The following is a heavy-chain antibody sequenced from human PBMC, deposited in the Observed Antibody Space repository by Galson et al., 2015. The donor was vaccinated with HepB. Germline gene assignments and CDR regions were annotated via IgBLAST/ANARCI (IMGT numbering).Heavy chain of an antibody. D-gene: IGHD3-10*01. CDR1: GFTFDDYG. CDR3: ARVASDYGSGSYKAPPDY. Sequence: SLKLSCAASGFTFDDYGMTWVRPAPGQGLEWVSGINKNGATRGYADSVKGRFPISRDHPKNSLYLPMNSLTAGDTALYYCARVASDYGSGSYKAPPDYWGQGTLVTVSS. V-gene: IGHV3-20*04. CDR2: INKNGATR. J-gene: IGHJ4*02.